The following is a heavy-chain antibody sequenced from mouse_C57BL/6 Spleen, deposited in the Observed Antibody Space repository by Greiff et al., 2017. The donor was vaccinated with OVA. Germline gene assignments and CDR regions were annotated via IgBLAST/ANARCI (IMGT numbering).Heavy chain of an antibody. J-gene: IGHJ2*01. D-gene: IGHD2-4*01. CDR1: GYAFSSYW. CDR2: IYPGDGDT. V-gene: IGHV1-80*01. Sequence: QVQLQQSGAELVKPGASVKISCKASGYAFSSYWMNWVKQRPGKGLEWIGQIYPGDGDTNYNGKFKGKATLTADKSSSTAYMQLSSLTSEDSAVYFCARENDYDVNFDYWGQGTTLTVSS. CDR3: ARENDYDVNFDY.